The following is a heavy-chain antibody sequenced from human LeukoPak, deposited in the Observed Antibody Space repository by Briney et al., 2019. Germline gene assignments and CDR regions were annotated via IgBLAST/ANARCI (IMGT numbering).Heavy chain of an antibody. Sequence: SETLSLTCTVSGGSISSGGYCWSWIRQPPGKGLEWIGEINHSGSTNYNPSLKSRVTISVDTSKNQFSLKLSSVTAADTAVYYCARGEGHHDFWSGYSLAEYFQHWGQGTLVTVSS. CDR1: GGSISSGGYC. D-gene: IGHD3-3*01. CDR3: ARGEGHHDFWSGYSLAEYFQH. CDR2: INHSGST. V-gene: IGHV4-39*07. J-gene: IGHJ1*01.